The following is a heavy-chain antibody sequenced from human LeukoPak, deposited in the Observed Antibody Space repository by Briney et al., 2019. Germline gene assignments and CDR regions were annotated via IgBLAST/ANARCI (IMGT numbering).Heavy chain of an antibody. V-gene: IGHV3-23*01. CDR3: ARDEQERWLQLFDY. Sequence: PGGSLRLSCAASGFTFSSYAMSWVRQAPGKGLEWVSAISGSGGSTYYADSVKGRFTISRDNSKNTLYLQMNSLRAEDTAVYYCARDEQERWLQLFDYWGQGTLVTVSS. J-gene: IGHJ4*02. CDR2: ISGSGGST. CDR1: GFTFSSYA. D-gene: IGHD5-24*01.